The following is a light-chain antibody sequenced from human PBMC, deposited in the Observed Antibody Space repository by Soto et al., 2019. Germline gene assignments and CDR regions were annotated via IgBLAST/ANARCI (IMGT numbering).Light chain of an antibody. Sequence: YSLSGAGGDRVAITCRASQSISSYLNWYQQKPGKAPKLLIYAASSLQSGVPSRFSGSGSGTDFTLTLISLQAEDFAPYCCPLAKSLPIPFAHGGRLEI. CDR1: QSISSY. CDR2: AAS. CDR3: PLAKSLPIP. J-gene: IGKJ5*01. V-gene: IGKV1-39*01.